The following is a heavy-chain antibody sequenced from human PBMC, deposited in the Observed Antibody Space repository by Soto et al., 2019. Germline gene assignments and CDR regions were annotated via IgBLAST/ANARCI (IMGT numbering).Heavy chain of an antibody. CDR2: IYYSGST. Sequence: ASETQCLTCTVSGGSISGGGYYWSWIRQHPGKGLEWIGYIYYSGSTNYNPSLKSRVTISVDTSKNQFSLKLSSVTAADTAVYYCARDLGCGGDCSAWYFDLWGRGTLVTVSS. V-gene: IGHV4-61*08. J-gene: IGHJ2*01. D-gene: IGHD2-21*02. CDR1: GGSISGGGYY. CDR3: ARDLGCGGDCSAWYFDL.